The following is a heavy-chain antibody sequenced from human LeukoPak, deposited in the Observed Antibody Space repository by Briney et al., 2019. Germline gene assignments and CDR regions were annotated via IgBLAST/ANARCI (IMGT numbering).Heavy chain of an antibody. V-gene: IGHV3-7*01. Sequence: GGSLRLSCAASGFTFTSHWMSWVRQAPGKGLEWVARMNLDGSEKYYVGSVKGRFTISRDNAKTSLYLEMNSLRAEDTAVYYCARDATYCTNGVCYTRFDYWGQGTLVTVSS. CDR2: MNLDGSEK. J-gene: IGHJ4*02. CDR1: GFTFTSHW. CDR3: ARDATYCTNGVCYTRFDY. D-gene: IGHD2-8*01.